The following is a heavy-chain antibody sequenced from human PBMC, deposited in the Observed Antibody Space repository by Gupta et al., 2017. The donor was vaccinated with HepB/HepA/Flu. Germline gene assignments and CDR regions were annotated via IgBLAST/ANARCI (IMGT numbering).Heavy chain of an antibody. CDR3: ARWVVVAATPSWYFDL. J-gene: IGHJ2*01. CDR1: GGSISSSSYY. Sequence: QLQLQESGPGLVKPSETLSLTCTVSGGSISSSSYYWGWIRQPPGKGLEWIGSIYYSGSTYYNPSLKSRVTISVDTSKNQFSLKLSSVTAADTAVYYCARWVVVAATPSWYFDLWGRGTLVTVSS. D-gene: IGHD2-15*01. V-gene: IGHV4-39*01. CDR2: IYYSGST.